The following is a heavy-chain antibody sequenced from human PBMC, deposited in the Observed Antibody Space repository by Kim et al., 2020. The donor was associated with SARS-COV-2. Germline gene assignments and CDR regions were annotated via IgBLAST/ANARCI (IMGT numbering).Heavy chain of an antibody. D-gene: IGHD3-16*01. J-gene: IGHJ4*02. CDR3: ARGGSRGSLDY. Sequence: YYVDAVKGRFTISRDNAKNALSLQMNSLRAEDTTVYYCARGGSRGSLDYWGQGTLVTVSS. V-gene: IGHV3-7*01.